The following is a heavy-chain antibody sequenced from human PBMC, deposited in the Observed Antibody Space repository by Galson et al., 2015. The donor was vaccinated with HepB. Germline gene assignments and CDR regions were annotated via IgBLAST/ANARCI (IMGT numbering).Heavy chain of an antibody. CDR3: ARERAAYCCSTSCYTIPNYWYFDL. J-gene: IGHJ2*01. CDR2: IWYDGSNK. Sequence: SLRLSCAASGFTFSSYGMHWVRQAPGKGLEWVAVIWYDGSNKYYADSVKGRFTISRDNSKNTLYLQMNSLRAEDTAVYYCARERAAYCCSTSCYTIPNYWYFDLWGRGTLVTVSS. CDR1: GFTFSSYG. V-gene: IGHV3-33*01. D-gene: IGHD2-2*02.